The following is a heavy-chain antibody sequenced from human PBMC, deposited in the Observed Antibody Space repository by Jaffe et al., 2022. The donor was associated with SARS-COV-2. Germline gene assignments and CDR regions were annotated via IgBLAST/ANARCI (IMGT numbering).Heavy chain of an antibody. D-gene: IGHD3-10*01. Sequence: QVQLVQSGAGVKKPGASVMLSCKASGYTFTSYFIHWVRQAPGLGLEWLGTINPGSGGTAYAQSFQDRVTVTRDTPTSTVYMELGSLRSEDTAVYFCAREMSPGHFDYWGQGTLVTVSS. CDR2: INPGSGGT. CDR3: AREMSPGHFDY. V-gene: IGHV1-46*01. CDR1: GYTFTSYF. J-gene: IGHJ4*02.